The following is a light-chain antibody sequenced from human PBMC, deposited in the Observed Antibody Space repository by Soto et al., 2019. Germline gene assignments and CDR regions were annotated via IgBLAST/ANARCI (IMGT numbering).Light chain of an antibody. CDR2: DAS. J-gene: IGKJ4*01. Sequence: EIVLTQSPATLSLSPGERATLSCRASQNVSSYLAWYQQKPGQAPRLLIYDASNRAIGIPARFSGSGSGTDFTLTISSLQPEDFAVYFCQQRSNWPRLTFGGGTKVHIK. V-gene: IGKV3-11*01. CDR3: QQRSNWPRLT. CDR1: QNVSSY.